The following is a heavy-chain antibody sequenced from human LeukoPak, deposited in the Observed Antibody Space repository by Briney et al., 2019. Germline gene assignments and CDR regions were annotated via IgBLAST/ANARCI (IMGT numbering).Heavy chain of an antibody. Sequence: GGSLRLSCAASGFTFSSYGMHWVRQAPGKGLEWVAFIRYDGSNKYYADSVKGRFTISRVNSKNTLYLQMNSLRAEDTAVYYCAKDGGLYGDYRTYYFDYWGQGALVTVSS. CDR2: IRYDGSNK. J-gene: IGHJ4*02. D-gene: IGHD4-17*01. CDR1: GFTFSSYG. V-gene: IGHV3-30*02. CDR3: AKDGGLYGDYRTYYFDY.